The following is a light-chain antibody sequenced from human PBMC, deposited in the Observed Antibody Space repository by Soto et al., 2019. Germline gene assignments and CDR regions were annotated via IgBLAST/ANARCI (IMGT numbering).Light chain of an antibody. J-gene: IGKJ1*01. CDR2: WAS. V-gene: IGKV4-1*01. Sequence: DIVMTQSPDSLAVSLGERATINCKSSQSVLYSSNNKNYLAWYQQKPGQPPKLLIYWASTRESGVPDRFSGSGSGTDFTLTISSLQAEDVAVYHCQQYDSTPWTFGQGTKVEIK. CDR3: QQYDSTPWT. CDR1: QSVLYSSNNKNY.